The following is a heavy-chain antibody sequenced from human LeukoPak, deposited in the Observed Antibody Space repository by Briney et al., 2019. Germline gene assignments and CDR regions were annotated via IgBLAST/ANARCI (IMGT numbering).Heavy chain of an antibody. V-gene: IGHV1-58*01. Sequence: SVKVSCKASGFTFTSSAAQWVRQARGQRLEWIGWIVVGGGNTNYAQKFQERVTITRDMSTSTAYMELSSLRSEDTAVYYCAALARYYDSSGYYDYWGQGTLVTVSS. CDR2: IVVGGGNT. CDR1: GFTFTSSA. D-gene: IGHD3-22*01. J-gene: IGHJ4*02. CDR3: AALARYYDSSGYYDY.